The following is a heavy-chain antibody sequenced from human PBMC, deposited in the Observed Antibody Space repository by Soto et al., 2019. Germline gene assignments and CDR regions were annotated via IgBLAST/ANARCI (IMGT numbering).Heavy chain of an antibody. V-gene: IGHV1-18*01. J-gene: IGHJ5*02. CDR1: VYTFTRYG. CDR2: ISAYNGNT. Sequence: ASVKVYCKASVYTFTRYGISRLLKTNGQGLEWMGWISAYNGNTNYAQKLQGRVTMTTDTSTSTAYMELRSLRSDDTAVYYCARDPLLTGNIFTGGHALTTNHKVLDPWGKGTLVTVSS. CDR3: ARDPLLTGNIFTGGHALTTNHKVLDP. D-gene: IGHD3-9*01.